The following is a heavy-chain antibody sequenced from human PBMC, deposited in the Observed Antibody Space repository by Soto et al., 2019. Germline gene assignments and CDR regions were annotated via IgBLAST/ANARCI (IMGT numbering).Heavy chain of an antibody. V-gene: IGHV3-23*01. CDR1: GLTFSSYA. CDR2: ISNSGRST. D-gene: IGHD3-3*01. Sequence: GGSLRLSCAASGLTFSSYAMSWVRQAPGKGLEWVSHISNSGRSTKYADSVKGRFTISRDNSKNTLYLQMNSLRAEDTAIYYCAEDALAYYDFWSWGQGTLVTVSS. J-gene: IGHJ4*02. CDR3: AEDALAYYDFWS.